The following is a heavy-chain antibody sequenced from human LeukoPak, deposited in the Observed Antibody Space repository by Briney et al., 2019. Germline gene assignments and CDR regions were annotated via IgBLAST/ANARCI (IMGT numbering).Heavy chain of an antibody. D-gene: IGHD6-13*01. Sequence: ASVKVSCKASGYTFTSYYMHWVRQAPGQGLEWMGWISAYNGNTNYAQKLQGRVTMTTDTSTSTAYMELRSLRSDDTAVYYCARGRRAGSSWYGYYGMDVWGQGTTVTVSS. CDR1: GYTFTSYY. V-gene: IGHV1-18*04. CDR2: ISAYNGNT. CDR3: ARGRRAGSSWYGYYGMDV. J-gene: IGHJ6*02.